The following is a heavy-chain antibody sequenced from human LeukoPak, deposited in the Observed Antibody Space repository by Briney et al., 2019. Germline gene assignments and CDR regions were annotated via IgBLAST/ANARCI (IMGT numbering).Heavy chain of an antibody. CDR1: GFTFSDYY. CDR3: ARPLGGQDYFDS. Sequence: PGGSLRLSCVGSGFTFSDYYMTWIRQAPGKGLEWVSYMSSSGSAIYYADSVKGRFTISRDNAKNSLYLQMNSLRAEDSAVYYCARPLGGQDYFDSWGHGTLVTVSS. D-gene: IGHD7-27*01. CDR2: MSSSGSAI. V-gene: IGHV3-11*04. J-gene: IGHJ4*01.